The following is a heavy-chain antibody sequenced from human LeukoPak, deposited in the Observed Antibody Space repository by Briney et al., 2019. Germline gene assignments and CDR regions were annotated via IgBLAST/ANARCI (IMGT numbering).Heavy chain of an antibody. CDR3: ARGGGEPGDY. D-gene: IGHD1-26*01. CDR2: ISTYDSNT. V-gene: IGHV1-18*01. CDR1: GYTFTNYD. Sequence: GASVKVSCKASGYTFTNYDITWVRQAPGKGLEWMGWISTYDSNTNYAQKLQDKFTMTTDTSTSTAYMELRNLRSDDTAVYYCARGGGEPGDYWGQGNLGTVSS. J-gene: IGHJ4*02.